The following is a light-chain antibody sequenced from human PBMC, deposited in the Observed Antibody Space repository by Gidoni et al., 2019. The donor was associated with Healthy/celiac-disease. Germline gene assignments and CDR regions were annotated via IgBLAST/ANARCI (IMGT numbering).Light chain of an antibody. CDR1: QSLVSSDGSSF. CDR2: KVS. J-gene: IGKJ2*04. V-gene: IGKV2-30*01. Sequence: DVVMTHSPLSLPVTLGQPAPISCRSSQSLVSSDGSSFLNWFQQRPGHSPRRLIYKVSNRDPGVPDRFSGSGSGTDFTLKISRVEAEDVGIYYCMQGTHWPCSFGQXTRLEIK. CDR3: MQGTHWPCS.